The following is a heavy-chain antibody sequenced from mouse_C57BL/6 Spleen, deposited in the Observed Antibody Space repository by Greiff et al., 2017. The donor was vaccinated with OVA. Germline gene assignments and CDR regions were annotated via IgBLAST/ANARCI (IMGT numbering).Heavy chain of an antibody. CDR1: GFTFSDYY. V-gene: IGHV5-12*01. D-gene: IGHD1-1*01. CDR3: ARRGSSSAMDY. CDR2: ISNGGGST. Sequence: DVMLVESGGGLVQPGGSLKLSCAASGFTFSDYYMYWVRQTPEKRLEWVAYISNGGGSTYYPETVKGRFTISRDNAKNTLYLQMSRLKSEDTAMYYCARRGSSSAMDYWGQGTSVTVSS. J-gene: IGHJ4*01.